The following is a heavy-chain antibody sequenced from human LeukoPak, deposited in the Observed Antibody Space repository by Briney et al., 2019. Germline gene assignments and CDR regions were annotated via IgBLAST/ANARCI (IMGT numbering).Heavy chain of an antibody. CDR3: AYPSGYSPL. CDR1: GGSISSGSYY. CDR2: IYTSGST. D-gene: IGHD5-18*01. V-gene: IGHV4-61*02. J-gene: IGHJ4*02. Sequence: SETLSLTCTVSGGSISSGSYYWSWIRQPAGKGLEWIGRIYTSGSTNYNPSLKSRVTISVDTSKNQFSLKLSSVTAADTAVYYCAYPSGYSPLWGQGTLVTVSS.